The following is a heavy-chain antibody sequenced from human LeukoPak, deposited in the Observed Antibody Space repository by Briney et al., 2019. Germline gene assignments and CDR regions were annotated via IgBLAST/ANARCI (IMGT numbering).Heavy chain of an antibody. CDR3: TSPNYYDSSGYFRDLDY. J-gene: IGHJ4*02. CDR1: GFTFSGSA. CDR2: IRSKANSYAT. V-gene: IGHV3-73*01. Sequence: GGSLRLSCAASGFTFSGSAMHWVRQASGKGLEWVGRIRSKANSYATAYAASVKGRFTISRDDSKNTAYLQMNSLKTEDTAVYYCTSPNYYDSSGYFRDLDYWGQGTLVTVSS. D-gene: IGHD3-22*01.